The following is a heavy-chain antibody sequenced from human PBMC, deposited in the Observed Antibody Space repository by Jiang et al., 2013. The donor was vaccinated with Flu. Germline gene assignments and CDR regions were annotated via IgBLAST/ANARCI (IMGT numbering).Heavy chain of an antibody. D-gene: IGHD5-24*01. CDR3: ARETSSTSRQHEKNYFDP. J-gene: IGHJ5*02. V-gene: IGHV4-59*02. CDR1: GDSVMSYY. Sequence: PGLVKPSETLSLTCRVSGDSVMSYYWSWIRQPPGKGLEWIGYVFHTGSSNSNPSLKSRVTISVDTSKNEFSLELKSVTAADTAVYYCARETSSTSRQHEKNYFDPWGQGTPVTVSS. CDR2: VFHTGSS.